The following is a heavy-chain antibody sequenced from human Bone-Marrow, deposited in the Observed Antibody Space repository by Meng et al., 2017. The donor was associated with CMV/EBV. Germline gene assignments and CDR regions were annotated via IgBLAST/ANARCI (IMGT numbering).Heavy chain of an antibody. CDR1: EITFSDYY. J-gene: IGHJ4*02. CDR3: VRKGRDFDF. Sequence: HYCATLEITFSDYYMCWIRQALGKGLEWVANIKTDGSETSYVVSVQGRFTISRDNARKSLYLQMNSLRGEDTAVYYCVRKGRDFDFWGQGTLVTVSS. V-gene: IGHV3-7*03. CDR2: IKTDGSET.